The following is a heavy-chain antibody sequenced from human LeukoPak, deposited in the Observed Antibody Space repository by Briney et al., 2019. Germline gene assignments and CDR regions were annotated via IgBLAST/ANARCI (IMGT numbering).Heavy chain of an antibody. CDR1: GGSISSGSYY. CDR2: IYTSGST. CDR3: ARWLQFGWFDP. J-gene: IGHJ5*02. Sequence: SQTLSLTCTVSGGSISSGSYYWSWIRQPAGKGLEWIGRIYTSGSTNYNPSLKSRITISVDTSKNQFSLKLSSVTAADTAVYYCARWLQFGWFDPWGQGTLVTVSS. V-gene: IGHV4-61*02. D-gene: IGHD5-24*01.